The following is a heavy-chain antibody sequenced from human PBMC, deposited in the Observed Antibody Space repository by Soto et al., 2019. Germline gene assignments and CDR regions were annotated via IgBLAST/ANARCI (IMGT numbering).Heavy chain of an antibody. V-gene: IGHV4-59*01. Sequence: SETLSLTCTVSGGSISSYYWSWIRQPPGKGLAWIGYIYYSGSTNYNPSLKSRVTISVDTSKNQFSLKLSSVTAADTAVYYCARGRIQLWLPGMDVWGQGTTVTVSS. CDR3: ARGRIQLWLPGMDV. J-gene: IGHJ6*02. D-gene: IGHD5-18*01. CDR1: GGSISSYY. CDR2: IYYSGST.